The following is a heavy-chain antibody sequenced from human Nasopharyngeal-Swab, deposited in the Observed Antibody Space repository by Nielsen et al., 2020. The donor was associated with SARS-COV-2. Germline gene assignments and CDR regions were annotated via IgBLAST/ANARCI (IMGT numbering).Heavy chain of an antibody. Sequence: GGSLRLSCAASGFTFSNAWMSWVRQAPGKGLEWVGRINSKTDGGTTDYAAPVKGRFTISRDDSKNTLYLQMNSLKTEDTAVYYCKVEVVPAAMSTLYYYYGMDVWGQGTTVTVSS. CDR1: GFTFSNAW. CDR3: KVEVVPAAMSTLYYYYGMDV. CDR2: INSKTDGGTT. J-gene: IGHJ6*02. V-gene: IGHV3-15*01. D-gene: IGHD2-2*01.